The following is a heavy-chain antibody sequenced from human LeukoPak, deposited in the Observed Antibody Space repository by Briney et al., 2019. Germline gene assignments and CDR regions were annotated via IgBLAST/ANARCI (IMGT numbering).Heavy chain of an antibody. V-gene: IGHV7-4-1*02. J-gene: IGHJ4*02. CDR1: GYTFTSYA. CDR2: INTNTGNP. Sequence: SVKVSCKASGYTFTSYAMNWVRQAPGQGLEWMGWINTNTGNPTYAQGFTGRFVFSLDTSVSTAYLQISSLKAEDTAVYYCARGDQRWLQPAYFDYWGQGTLVTVSS. D-gene: IGHD5-24*01. CDR3: ARGDQRWLQPAYFDY.